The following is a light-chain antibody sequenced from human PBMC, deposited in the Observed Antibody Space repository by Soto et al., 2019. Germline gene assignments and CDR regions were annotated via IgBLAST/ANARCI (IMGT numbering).Light chain of an antibody. Sequence: DFQMPQSPSSLSASVGDRVTITCRASQSISTYLHWYQQKPGKAPNLLIYAASTLQSGVPSRVSGSGSGTDFTLTISSLQPEDFATYFCQHGYSTPLTFGGGTKVDIK. J-gene: IGKJ4*01. CDR3: QHGYSTPLT. CDR1: QSISTY. CDR2: AAS. V-gene: IGKV1-39*01.